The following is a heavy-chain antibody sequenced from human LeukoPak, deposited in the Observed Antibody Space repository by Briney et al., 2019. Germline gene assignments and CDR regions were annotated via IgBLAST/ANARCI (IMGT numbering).Heavy chain of an antibody. CDR2: IRGSGIST. Sequence: GGTLRLSCAASGFTFKSYDMTWVRQFPGQGLEWVSGIRGSGISTYYADSVKGRFTISRDDSKNTAYLQMNSLKTEDTAVYYCTRNGGFDPWGQGTLVTVSS. D-gene: IGHD2-8*01. J-gene: IGHJ5*02. V-gene: IGHV3-23*01. CDR3: TRNGGFDP. CDR1: GFTFKSYD.